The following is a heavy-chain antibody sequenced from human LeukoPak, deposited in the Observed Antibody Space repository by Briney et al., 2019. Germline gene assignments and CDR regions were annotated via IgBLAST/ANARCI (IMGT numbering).Heavy chain of an antibody. CDR1: GYTFTGYY. CDR3: ARGPHIVVVPAAIFFDY. CDR2: INPNSGGT. J-gene: IGHJ4*02. D-gene: IGHD2-2*01. V-gene: IGHV1-2*02. Sequence: ASVKVSCTASGYTFTGYYMHWVRQAPGQGLEWMGWINPNSGGTNYAQKFQGRVTMTRDTSISTAYMELSRLRSDDTAVYYCARGPHIVVVPAAIFFDYWGQGTLVTVSS.